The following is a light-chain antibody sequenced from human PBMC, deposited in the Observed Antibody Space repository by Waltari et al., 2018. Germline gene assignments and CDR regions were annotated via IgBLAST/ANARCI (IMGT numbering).Light chain of an antibody. CDR1: QSVGHN. J-gene: IGKJ2*01. CDR3: HQYNKWPYT. CDR2: GAS. V-gene: IGKV3-15*01. Sequence: EVVLTQSPDTLSVFAGERSTLSCRASQSVGHNLAWYQQKPGQAPRLLIYGASIRATGVTGRFSGSGSGTEFTLIISSLQSEDFAVYYCHQYNKWPYTFGRGTRLEIK.